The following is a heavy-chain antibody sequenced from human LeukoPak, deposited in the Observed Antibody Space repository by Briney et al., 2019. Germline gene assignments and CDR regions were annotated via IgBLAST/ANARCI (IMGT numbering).Heavy chain of an antibody. Sequence: RGSLRLSCAASGFTFSSYEMNWVRQAPGKGLEWVSYISRSGTTIYYADSVKGRFTISRDNAKNSLYLQMNSLRAEDTAVYYCARVRWQQSYYMDVWGKGTTVTVSS. D-gene: IGHD6-13*01. CDR3: ARVRWQQSYYMDV. CDR1: GFTFSSYE. J-gene: IGHJ6*03. V-gene: IGHV3-48*03. CDR2: ISRSGTTI.